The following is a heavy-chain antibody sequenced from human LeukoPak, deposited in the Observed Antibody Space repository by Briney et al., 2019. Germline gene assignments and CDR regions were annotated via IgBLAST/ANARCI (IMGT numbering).Heavy chain of an antibody. CDR2: IYYSGST. Sequence: SETLSLTCTVSGGSISSYYWSWIRQPPGKGLEWIGYIYYSGSTNYNPSLKSRVTISVDTSKNQFSLKLSSVTAADTAVYYCARHRIGVRAYFDYWGQGTLVTVSS. V-gene: IGHV4-59*08. D-gene: IGHD3-10*01. CDR1: GGSISSYY. CDR3: ARHRIGVRAYFDY. J-gene: IGHJ4*02.